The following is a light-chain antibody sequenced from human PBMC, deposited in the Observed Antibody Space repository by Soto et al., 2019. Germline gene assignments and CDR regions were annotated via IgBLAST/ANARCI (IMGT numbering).Light chain of an antibody. CDR3: CPYAGSYTCV. CDR2: DVS. CDR1: RSDVGGYNY. Sequence: QSALTQPRLVSRSPGQSVTISCTGTRSDVGGYNYVSWYQQHPGKAPKLMIYDVSKRPSGVPDRFSGSKSGNTASLTISGLQAEDESDYYCCPYAGSYTCVFGGGTKLTVL. V-gene: IGLV2-11*01. J-gene: IGLJ2*01.